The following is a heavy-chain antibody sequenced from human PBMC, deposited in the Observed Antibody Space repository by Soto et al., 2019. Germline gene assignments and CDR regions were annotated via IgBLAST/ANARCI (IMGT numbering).Heavy chain of an antibody. J-gene: IGHJ4*02. CDR3: AKVVGMTTVTFDSYYFDY. Sequence: PGGPLRLSCEASGFTFYNYALSWVRQAPGKGLEWVSVVSGGGSTTFYADSVRGRFTISRDNPKNTVYLQMDSLRAEDTAVYYCAKVVGMTTVTFDSYYFDYWGQGNLVTVSS. V-gene: IGHV3-23*01. D-gene: IGHD4-17*01. CDR2: VSGGGSTT. CDR1: GFTFYNYA.